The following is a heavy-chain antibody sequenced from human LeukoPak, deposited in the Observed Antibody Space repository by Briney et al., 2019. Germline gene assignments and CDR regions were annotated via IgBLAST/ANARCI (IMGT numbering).Heavy chain of an antibody. V-gene: IGHV1-2*02. D-gene: IGHD3-22*01. CDR1: GYTFTGYY. Sequence: ASVKVSCKASGYTFTGYYMHWVRQAPGQGLEWMGWINPNSGGTNYAQKFQGRVTMTRDTSISTAYMELSRLRSDDTAVYYCARGNYYDSSGYYYWGQGTLVTVSS. CDR3: ARGNYYDSSGYYY. J-gene: IGHJ4*02. CDR2: INPNSGGT.